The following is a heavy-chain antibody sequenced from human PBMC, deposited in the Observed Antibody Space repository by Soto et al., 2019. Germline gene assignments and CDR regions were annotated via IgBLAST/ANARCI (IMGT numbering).Heavy chain of an antibody. Sequence: SETLSLTCTVSGGSISSGGYYWSWIRQHPGKGLEWIGYIYYSGSTYYNPSLKSRVTISVDTSKNQFSLKLSSVTAADTAVYYCARGMTTVTKDAFDIWGQGTMVTVSS. D-gene: IGHD4-4*01. V-gene: IGHV4-31*03. J-gene: IGHJ3*02. CDR1: GGSISSGGYY. CDR2: IYYSGST. CDR3: ARGMTTVTKDAFDI.